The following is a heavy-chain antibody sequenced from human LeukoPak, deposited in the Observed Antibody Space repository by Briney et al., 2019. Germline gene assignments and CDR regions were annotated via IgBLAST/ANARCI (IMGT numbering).Heavy chain of an antibody. Sequence: GGSLRLSCVASGFTFGPYAKTWVRQAPGKGLEWVSVITASGGSTYYAQSVKGRFTISRDNSRNTLYLQMNRLRAEDTAVYYCAKGANYGDFLYFDYWGQGTLVTVSS. J-gene: IGHJ4*02. CDR2: ITASGGST. D-gene: IGHD4-17*01. CDR1: GFTFGPYA. V-gene: IGHV3-23*01. CDR3: AKGANYGDFLYFDY.